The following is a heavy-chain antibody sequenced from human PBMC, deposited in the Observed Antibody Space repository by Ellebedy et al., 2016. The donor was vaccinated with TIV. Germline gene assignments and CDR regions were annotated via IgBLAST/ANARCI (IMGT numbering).Heavy chain of an antibody. CDR3: ARENYYDSSGYYYGGDVDY. J-gene: IGHJ4*02. CDR1: GFTFSSYS. D-gene: IGHD3-22*01. Sequence: GESLKISXAASGFTFSSYSMNWVRQAPGKGLEWVSSISSSSSYIYYADSVKGRFTISRDNAKNSLYLQMNSLRAEDTAVYYCARENYYDSSGYYYGGDVDYWGQGTLVTVSS. V-gene: IGHV3-21*01. CDR2: ISSSSSYI.